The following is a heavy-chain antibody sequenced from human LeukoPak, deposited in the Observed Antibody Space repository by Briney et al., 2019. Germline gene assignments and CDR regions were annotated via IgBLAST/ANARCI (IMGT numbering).Heavy chain of an antibody. CDR1: GYTFTGYY. V-gene: IGHV1-2*02. CDR3: ARSPVARRDWFDP. Sequence: ASVKVSCKASGYTFTGYYMHWVRQAPRQGLEWMGWINPNSGGTNYAQKFQGRVTMTRDTSISIAYMELSRLRSDDTAVYYCARSPVARRDWFDPWGQGTLVTVSS. D-gene: IGHD6-19*01. J-gene: IGHJ5*02. CDR2: INPNSGGT.